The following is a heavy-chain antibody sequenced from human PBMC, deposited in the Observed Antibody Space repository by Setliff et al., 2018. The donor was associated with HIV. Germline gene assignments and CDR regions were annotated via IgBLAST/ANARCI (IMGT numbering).Heavy chain of an antibody. J-gene: IGHJ6*03. CDR1: GFTFSSYS. D-gene: IGHD3-16*02. V-gene: IGHV3-21*01. CDR3: ARAQDVWGSYRYTNYYYYMDV. Sequence: KPGGSLRLSCAASGFTFSSYSMNWVRQAPGKGLEWVSSISSSSRYIYYADAVKGRFTISRDNTKNSLYLQMNSLRAEDTAVYYCARAQDVWGSYRYTNYYYYMDVWGKGTTVTVSS. CDR2: ISSSSRYI.